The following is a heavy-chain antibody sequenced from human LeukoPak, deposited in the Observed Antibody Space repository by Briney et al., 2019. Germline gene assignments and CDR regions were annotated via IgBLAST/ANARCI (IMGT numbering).Heavy chain of an antibody. CDR1: CGSISSRSYY. D-gene: IGHD3-3*01. CDR3: ARDKTFEVVNFFDY. CDR2: IYYSGST. V-gene: IGHV4-39*07. J-gene: IGHJ4*02. Sequence: SETLSLTCTVSCGSISSRSYYWGWIRQPPGKGLEWIGSIYYSGSTYYNPSLKSRITVSLATSKNQLSLKLSSVTAADTAVYYCARDKTFEVVNFFDYWGQGTLVTVSS.